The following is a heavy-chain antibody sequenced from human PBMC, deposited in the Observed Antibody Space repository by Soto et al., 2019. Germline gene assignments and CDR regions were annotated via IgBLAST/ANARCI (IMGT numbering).Heavy chain of an antibody. J-gene: IGHJ6*02. CDR3: ARDVTMVRGVIISLAYYYYYGMDV. CDR2: ISAYNGNT. CDR1: GYTFTSYG. Sequence: ASVKVSCKASGYTFTSYGISWVRQAPGQGLERMGWISAYNGNTNYAQKLQGRVTMTTDTSTSTAYMELRSLRSDDTAVYYCARDVTMVRGVIISLAYYYYYGMDVWGQGTTVTV. D-gene: IGHD3-10*01. V-gene: IGHV1-18*01.